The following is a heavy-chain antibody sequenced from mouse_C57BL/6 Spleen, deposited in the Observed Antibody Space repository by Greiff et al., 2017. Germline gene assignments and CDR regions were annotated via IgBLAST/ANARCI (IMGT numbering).Heavy chain of an antibody. D-gene: IGHD2-2*01. CDR3: ARSGLRRGYYFDY. CDR1: GYTFTSYW. Sequence: QVQLQQPGAELVMPGASVKLSCKASGYTFTSYWMHWVKQRPGQGLEWIGEIDPSDSYTNYNQKFQGKSTLTVDKSSSTAYMQLSSLTSEDSAVYYCARSGLRRGYYFDYWGQGTTLTVSS. J-gene: IGHJ2*01. V-gene: IGHV1-69*01. CDR2: IDPSDSYT.